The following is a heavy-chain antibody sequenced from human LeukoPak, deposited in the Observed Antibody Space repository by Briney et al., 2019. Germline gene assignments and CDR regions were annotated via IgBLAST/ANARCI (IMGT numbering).Heavy chain of an antibody. CDR2: ISSSGSTI. J-gene: IGHJ4*02. D-gene: IGHD6-13*01. Sequence: GGSLRLSCAASGFTFSDYYMSWIRQAPGKGLEWASYISSSGSTIYYADSVKGRFTISRDNAKNSLYLQMNSLRAEDTAVYYCARELWQQLYGLPFDYWGQGTLVTVSS. CDR1: GFTFSDYY. V-gene: IGHV3-11*04. CDR3: ARELWQQLYGLPFDY.